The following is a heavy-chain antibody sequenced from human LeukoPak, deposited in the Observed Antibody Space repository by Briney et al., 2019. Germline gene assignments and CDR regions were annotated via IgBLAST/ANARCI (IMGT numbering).Heavy chain of an antibody. V-gene: IGHV3-21*01. CDR3: ARLHPGGKIVGATGFDY. Sequence: GGSLRLSCAASGFTFSSYSMNWVRQAPGKGLEWVSSISSSSSYIYYADSVKGRFTISRDNAKNSLYLQMNSLRAEDTAVYYCARLHPGGKIVGATGFDYWGQGTLVTVSS. J-gene: IGHJ4*02. D-gene: IGHD1-26*01. CDR1: GFTFSSYS. CDR2: ISSSSSYI.